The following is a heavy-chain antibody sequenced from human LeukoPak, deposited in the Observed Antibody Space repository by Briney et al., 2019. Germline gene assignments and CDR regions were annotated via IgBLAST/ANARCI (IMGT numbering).Heavy chain of an antibody. D-gene: IGHD3-10*01. Sequence: SETLSLTCAVYGGSFSGYYWSWIRQPPGKGLEWIGEINHSGSTNYNPSLKSRVTISVDTSKNQFSLKLSSVTAADTAVYYCARHRFLYYYGSGSYLWDYWGQGTLVTVSS. V-gene: IGHV4-34*01. J-gene: IGHJ4*02. CDR3: ARHRFLYYYGSGSYLWDY. CDR2: INHSGST. CDR1: GGSFSGYY.